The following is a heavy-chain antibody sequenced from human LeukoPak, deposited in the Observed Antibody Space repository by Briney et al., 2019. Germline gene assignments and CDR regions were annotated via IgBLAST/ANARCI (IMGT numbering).Heavy chain of an antibody. CDR1: GFTFSSYA. CDR3: AKDRGGSSWYPDAFDI. Sequence: GGSLRLSCAASGFTFSSYAMHWVRQAPGKGLEWVAVISYDGSNKYYADSVKGRFTISRDNSKNTLYLQMNSLRAEDTAVYYCAKDRGGSSWYPDAFDIWGQGTMVTVSS. J-gene: IGHJ3*02. D-gene: IGHD6-13*01. CDR2: ISYDGSNK. V-gene: IGHV3-30-3*01.